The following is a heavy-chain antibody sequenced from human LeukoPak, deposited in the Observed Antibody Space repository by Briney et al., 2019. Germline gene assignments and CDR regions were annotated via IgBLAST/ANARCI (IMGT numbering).Heavy chain of an antibody. CDR2: ISAYNVNT. CDR3: AAFAMGGHDY. V-gene: IGHV1-18*01. CDR1: RYTFTIYG. Sequence: AASLKVSRTASRYTFTIYGISWVRQAPRQGLERMGWISAYNVNTNYAQKLQGRVTMTTDTSTSTAYMELRSLRSDDTAVYYCAAFAMGGHDYWGQGTLVTVSS. D-gene: IGHD5-18*01. J-gene: IGHJ4*02.